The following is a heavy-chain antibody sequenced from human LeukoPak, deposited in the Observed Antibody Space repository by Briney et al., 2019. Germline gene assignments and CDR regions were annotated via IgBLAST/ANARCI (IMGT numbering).Heavy chain of an antibody. J-gene: IGHJ6*02. CDR1: GYTFTSYD. CDR2: MNPNSGNT. V-gene: IGHV1-8*01. D-gene: IGHD3-3*01. CDR3: ARVFVFEQKTAYGMDV. Sequence: GASVKVSCKASGYTFTSYDINSVRNATGQWLDWMGWMNPNSGNTGYAQKFQGRVTMTRSTSISTAYMELSSLRSEDTAVYYCARVFVFEQKTAYGMDVWGQGTTVTVSS.